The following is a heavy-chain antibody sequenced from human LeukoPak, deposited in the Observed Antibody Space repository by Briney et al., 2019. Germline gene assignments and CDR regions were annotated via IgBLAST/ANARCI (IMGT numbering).Heavy chain of an antibody. CDR1: GYSFTSYW. D-gene: IGHD3-3*01. CDR2: IYPDDSDT. CDR3: ARRPPNSLITIFGVVNGQYAFDI. Sequence: GESLKISCKGSGYSFTSYWIAWVRQMPGKGLEWMGVIYPDDSDTKYSPSFQGQVTITADKSISTAYLQWSSLKASDNAMYYCARRPPNSLITIFGVVNGQYAFDIWGQGTMVTVSS. V-gene: IGHV5-51*01. J-gene: IGHJ3*02.